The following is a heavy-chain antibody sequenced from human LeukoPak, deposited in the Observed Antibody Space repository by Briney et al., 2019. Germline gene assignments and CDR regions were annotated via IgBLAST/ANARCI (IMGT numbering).Heavy chain of an antibody. CDR3: TRGGDGYKLGNF. J-gene: IGHJ4*02. V-gene: IGHV4-39*01. CDR2: LHFSGTP. CDR1: DDSISTNNYY. Sequence: KPAETLTLTCTVSDDSISTNNYYWSWIRQPLGKCMEWVGTLHFSGTPYYSPSLNSRVSISVDTSKNQFSLMLKSVTATDTAVYYCTRGGDGYKLGNFWGQGTLVTVSS. D-gene: IGHD5-24*01.